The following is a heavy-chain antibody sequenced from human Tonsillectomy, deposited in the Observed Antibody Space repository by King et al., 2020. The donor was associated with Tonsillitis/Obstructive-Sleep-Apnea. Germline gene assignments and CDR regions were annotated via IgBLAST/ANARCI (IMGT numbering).Heavy chain of an antibody. Sequence: VQLQQWGAGLLKPSETLSLTCAVYGGSFSGYYWSWIRQPPGKGLEWNGEINHSGSTNYNPSLKSRVTISVDTSKNQFSLKVSSVTAADTAVYYCARRDYSTLYYYYYMDVWGEGTTVTVSS. V-gene: IGHV4-34*01. CDR1: GGSFSGYY. D-gene: IGHD4-11*01. CDR2: INHSGST. CDR3: ARRDYSTLYYYYYMDV. J-gene: IGHJ6*03.